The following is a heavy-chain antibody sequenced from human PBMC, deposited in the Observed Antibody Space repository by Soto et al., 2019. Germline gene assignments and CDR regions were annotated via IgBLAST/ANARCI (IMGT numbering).Heavy chain of an antibody. V-gene: IGHV4-59*01. CDR2: IYYSGST. J-gene: IGHJ5*02. D-gene: IGHD3-22*01. CDR1: GGSISSYY. Sequence: SETLSLTCTVSGGSISSYYWSWIRQPPGKGLEWIGYIYYSGSTNYNPSLKSRVTISVDTSKNQFSLKLSSVTAADTAVYYCARGRSSGYHEGDWFDPWGQGTLVTVSS. CDR3: ARGRSSGYHEGDWFDP.